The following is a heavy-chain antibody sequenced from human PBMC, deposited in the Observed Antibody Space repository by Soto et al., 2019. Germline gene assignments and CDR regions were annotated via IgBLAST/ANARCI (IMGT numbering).Heavy chain of an antibody. D-gene: IGHD2-15*01. CDR1: GYSFTAYY. V-gene: IGHV1-2*02. CDR2: INPNSGDT. Sequence: QGQLVQSGAEVKKPGASVKVSCKASGYSFTAYYMQWVRQAPGQGLEWMGWINPNSGDTNYAQKFQGRVTMTRDTSSSTAYMELSRLRFDDTAVYYCARGSGYCRGGACYTEDHWYFDVWGRGSLVTVSP. CDR3: ARGSGYCRGGACYTEDHWYFDV. J-gene: IGHJ2*01.